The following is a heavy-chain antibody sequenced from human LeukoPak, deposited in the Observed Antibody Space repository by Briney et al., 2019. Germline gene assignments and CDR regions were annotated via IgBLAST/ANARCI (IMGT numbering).Heavy chain of an antibody. CDR3: AKEEYYYDSSGYFPFDY. J-gene: IGHJ4*02. V-gene: IGHV3-23*01. CDR1: GFTFSSYA. D-gene: IGHD3-22*01. CDR2: ISGSGGST. Sequence: TGGSLRLSCAASGFTFSSYAMSWVRQAPGKGLEWVSAISGSGGSTYYADSVKGRFTISRDNSKNTLYLQMNSLRAEDTAVYYCAKEEYYYDSSGYFPFDYWGQGTLVTVSS.